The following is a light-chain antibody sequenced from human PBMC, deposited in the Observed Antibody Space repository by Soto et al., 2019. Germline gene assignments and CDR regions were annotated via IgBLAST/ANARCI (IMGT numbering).Light chain of an antibody. V-gene: IGLV2-8*01. J-gene: IGLJ3*02. CDR3: TSYAGSSNGV. CDR2: EVS. Sequence: QSALTQPPSASGSPGQSVTISCTGTGGDIGTYKYVSWYQQHPGQAPKLIIYEVSKRPSGVPGRFFGSKSGNTASLTVSGLQSEDEADYYCTSYAGSSNGVFGGGTQLTVL. CDR1: GGDIGTYKY.